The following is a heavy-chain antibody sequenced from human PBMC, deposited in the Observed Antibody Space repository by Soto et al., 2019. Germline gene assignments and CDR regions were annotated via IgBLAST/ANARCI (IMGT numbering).Heavy chain of an antibody. D-gene: IGHD3-10*01. J-gene: IGHJ4*02. V-gene: IGHV1-3*01. CDR1: GYTFTSYA. CDR2: INAGNGNT. CDR3: ARVDMVRGVSYFDS. Sequence: QVQLVQSGAEVKKPGASVKVSCKASGYTFTSYAMHWVRQAPGQRLEWMGWINAGNGNTKYSQKFQGRVTITRDTSASTAYMELSSLRSEDTAVYYWARVDMVRGVSYFDSWGQGTLVTVSS.